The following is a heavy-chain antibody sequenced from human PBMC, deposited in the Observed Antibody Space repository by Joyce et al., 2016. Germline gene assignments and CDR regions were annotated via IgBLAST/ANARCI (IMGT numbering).Heavy chain of an antibody. J-gene: IGHJ4*02. CDR1: GSTSSRFG. V-gene: IGHV3-30*18. D-gene: IGHD1-26*01. CDR3: AKDRYSLNY. CDR2: ISFDGSNK. Sequence: QVQLVESGGGVVQPGGSLRLSCVASGSTSSRFGLHWVRQAPGKGLEGLAVISFDGSNKYYADSVKGRFTISRDNSNHTMFLQMNNLRAEDTAMYYCAKDRYSLNYWGQGTLVTVSS.